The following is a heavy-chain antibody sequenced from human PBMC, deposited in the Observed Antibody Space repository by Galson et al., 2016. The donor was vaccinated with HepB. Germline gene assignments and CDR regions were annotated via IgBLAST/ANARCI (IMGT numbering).Heavy chain of an antibody. Sequence: SVKVSCKASGGTFTGYAISWVRQAPGQGLEWMGGIIPIFDTTNYAQKFQGRVTITADRSRSTVYMELRSLRSEDTAVYFCAKDPSGPALYYSDTSGYDSWGQGTLVTVSS. V-gene: IGHV1-69*06. CDR2: IIPIFDTT. CDR1: GGTFTGYA. D-gene: IGHD3-22*01. CDR3: AKDPSGPALYYSDTSGYDS. J-gene: IGHJ4*02.